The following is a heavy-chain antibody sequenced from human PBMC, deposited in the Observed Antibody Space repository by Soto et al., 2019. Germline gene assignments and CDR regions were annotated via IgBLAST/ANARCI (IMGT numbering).Heavy chain of an antibody. Sequence: PGESLNISCKCSGYIFSTFWIGWVRQMPGKGLEWVAIIYPDQSRAMYSPAFQGQVTISVDKSISTAYLQWNSLKASDTAIYYCAAQKWELGPFEYWGQGSPVTVS. CDR1: GYIFSTFW. D-gene: IGHD1-26*01. V-gene: IGHV5-51*01. CDR3: AAQKWELGPFEY. J-gene: IGHJ4*02. CDR2: IYPDQSRA.